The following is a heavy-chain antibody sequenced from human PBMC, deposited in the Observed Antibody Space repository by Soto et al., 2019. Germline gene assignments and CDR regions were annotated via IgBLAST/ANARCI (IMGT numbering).Heavy chain of an antibody. J-gene: IGHJ4*02. CDR2: IYPGDSDT. D-gene: IGHD2-15*01. Sequence: GESLKISCKGSGYTFSNFWIGWVRQMPGKGLEWMGIIYPGDSDTRYSPSFQGQVTISADKSIGTAYLQWSSLKASDTAMYYCARPYGGNVGRAIYWGQGTLVTVSS. CDR1: GYTFSNFW. CDR3: ARPYGGNVGRAIY. V-gene: IGHV5-51*01.